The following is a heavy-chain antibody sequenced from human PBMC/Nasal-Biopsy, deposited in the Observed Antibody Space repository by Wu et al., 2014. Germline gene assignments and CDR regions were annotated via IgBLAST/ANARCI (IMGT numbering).Heavy chain of an antibody. J-gene: IGHJ3*02. Sequence: LRLSCAASGFTFSSYAMSWVRQAPGKGLEWVSSLSGSDGRTYYADSVEGRFTISRDQSKNTLYLQMNSLSAEDTALYYCAKSTIPVAHDAFDIWGQGTMVTVSS. V-gene: IGHV3-23*01. D-gene: IGHD6-19*01. CDR2: LSGSDGRT. CDR3: AKSTIPVAHDAFDI. CDR1: GFTFSSYA.